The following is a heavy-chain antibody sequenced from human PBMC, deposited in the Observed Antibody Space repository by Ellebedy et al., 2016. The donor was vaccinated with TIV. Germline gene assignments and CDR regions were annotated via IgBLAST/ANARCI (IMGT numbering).Heavy chain of an antibody. CDR3: ARDRLTYAYYHMDV. CDR1: GYTFTSYD. Sequence: ALVKVSCKASGYTFTSYDINWARQATGQGLEWMGWMNPNSGKTGYARTFQGRVTMTRNTSISTAYMELSYLRSEDPAVYYCARDRLTYAYYHMDVWGKGTTVTVSS. V-gene: IGHV1-8*01. D-gene: IGHD2-21*02. CDR2: MNPNSGKT. J-gene: IGHJ6*03.